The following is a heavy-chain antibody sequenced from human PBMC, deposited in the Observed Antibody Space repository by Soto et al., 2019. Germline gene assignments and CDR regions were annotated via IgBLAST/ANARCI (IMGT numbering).Heavy chain of an antibody. CDR1: GGSISGSYYY. CDR3: ATPQKGYHWNYFDH. D-gene: IGHD1-20*01. J-gene: IGHJ4*02. V-gene: IGHV4-39*01. Sequence: PSETLSLTCAVSGGSISGSYYYWGWLRQSPGKGPEGIGSVFYTGFTSYNPSRESRVSVSVDTSKNQFSLKVSGVAAADTAVYYCATPQKGYHWNYFDHWGQGTLVTVSS. CDR2: VFYTGFT.